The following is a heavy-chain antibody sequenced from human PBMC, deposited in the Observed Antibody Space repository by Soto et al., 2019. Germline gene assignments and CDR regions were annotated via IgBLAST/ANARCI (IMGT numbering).Heavy chain of an antibody. Sequence: VASVKVSCKASGYTFTGYYMHWVRQAPGQGLEWMGWINPNSGGTNYAQKFQGWVTMTRDTSISTAYMELSRLRSDDTAVYYCARGGRIVVVPAAIQKRNDWFDPWGQGTLVTVS. CDR2: INPNSGGT. CDR3: ARGGRIVVVPAAIQKRNDWFDP. D-gene: IGHD2-2*02. CDR1: GYTFTGYY. J-gene: IGHJ5*02. V-gene: IGHV1-2*04.